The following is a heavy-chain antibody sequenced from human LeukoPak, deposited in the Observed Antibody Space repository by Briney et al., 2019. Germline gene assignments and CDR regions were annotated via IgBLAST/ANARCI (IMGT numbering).Heavy chain of an antibody. CDR2: ISYDGSNG. CDR1: GFTFSNYG. CDR3: ARKFLTGRLIDY. D-gene: IGHD7-27*01. V-gene: IGHV3-30*03. J-gene: IGHJ4*02. Sequence: PGGSLRLSCAASGFTFSNYGMHWVRQAPGKGLEWVAVISYDGSNGYYADSVKGRFTISRDNSKNTLYLQMNSLRAEDTALYYCARKFLTGRLIDYWGQGTLVTASS.